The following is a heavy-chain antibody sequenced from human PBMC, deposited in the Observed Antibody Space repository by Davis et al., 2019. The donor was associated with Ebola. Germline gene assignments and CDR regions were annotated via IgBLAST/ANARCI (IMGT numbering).Heavy chain of an antibody. D-gene: IGHD3-9*01. CDR2: INHSGST. J-gene: IGHJ4*02. V-gene: IGHV4-34*01. CDR3: ARADYDILTGYFDY. CDR1: GGSFSGYY. Sequence: MPSETLSLTCAVYGGSFSGYYWSWIRQPPGKGLEWIGEINHSGSTNYNPSLKSRVTISVDTSKNQFSLKLSSVTAADTAVYYCARADYDILTGYFDYWGQGTLVTVSS.